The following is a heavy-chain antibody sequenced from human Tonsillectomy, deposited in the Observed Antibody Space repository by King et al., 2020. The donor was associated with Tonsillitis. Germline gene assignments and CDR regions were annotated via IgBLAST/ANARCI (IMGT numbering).Heavy chain of an antibody. CDR1: GGSISSYY. V-gene: IGHV4-59*01. Sequence: VQLQESGPGLVKPSETLSLTCTVSGGSISSYYWSWIRQPPGKGLEWIGYIYYRGSTNYNPSLKSRVTISVDTSKNQFSLKLSSVNAADTAVYYCASGIRAPPNFDYWGQGTLVTVSS. D-gene: IGHD1-1*01. J-gene: IGHJ4*02. CDR2: IYYRGST. CDR3: ASGIRAPPNFDY.